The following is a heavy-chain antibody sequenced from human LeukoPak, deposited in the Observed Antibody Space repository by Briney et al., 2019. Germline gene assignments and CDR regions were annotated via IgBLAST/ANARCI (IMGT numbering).Heavy chain of an antibody. V-gene: IGHV4-4*07. CDR2: IYTSGST. D-gene: IGHD2-15*01. CDR3: ARDAVGQWRFDP. Sequence: SETLSLTCTASGGSISSYDWSWIRQPAGQGLEWIGRIYTSGSTNYNPSLKSRVTMSVDTSKNQFSLKLSSVTAADTAVYYCARDAVGQWRFDPWGQGTLVTVSS. CDR1: GGSISSYD. J-gene: IGHJ5*02.